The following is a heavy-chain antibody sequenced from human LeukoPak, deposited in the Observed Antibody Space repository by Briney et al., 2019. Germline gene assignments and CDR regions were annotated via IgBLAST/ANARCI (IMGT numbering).Heavy chain of an antibody. CDR1: GGSISSSSYY. Sequence: SETLSLTCTVSGGSISSSSYYWGWIRQPPGKGLEWIGSIYYSGSTYYNPSHKSRVTISVDTSKNQFSLKLSSVTAADTAVYYCARDRANGDYPSLEIDYWGQGTLVTVSS. CDR3: ARDRANGDYPSLEIDY. CDR2: IYYSGST. V-gene: IGHV4-39*02. D-gene: IGHD4-17*01. J-gene: IGHJ4*02.